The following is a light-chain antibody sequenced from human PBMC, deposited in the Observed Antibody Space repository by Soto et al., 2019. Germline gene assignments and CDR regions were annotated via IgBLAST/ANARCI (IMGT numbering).Light chain of an antibody. V-gene: IGKV1-39*01. CDR3: QQSYSTLWT. J-gene: IGKJ1*01. CDR1: QSISSY. CDR2: AAS. Sequence: DIQMTQSPSSLSASVGDRVTITCRASQSISSYLNWYQQKPGKAPKLLIYAASSLQSGVHSRFSGSGSGTDFTLTISSLQPEDFATYYCQQSYSTLWTFGQGTKVEIK.